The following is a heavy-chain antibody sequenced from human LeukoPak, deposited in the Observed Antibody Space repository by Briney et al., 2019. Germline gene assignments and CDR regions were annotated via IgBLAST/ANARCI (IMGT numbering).Heavy chain of an antibody. D-gene: IGHD3-10*01. V-gene: IGHV3-53*01. J-gene: IGHJ4*02. CDR1: GFTVSSYY. CDR3: ARGVPFHY. Sequence: GGSLRLSCAASGFTVSSYYISWVRQAPEKGLEWVSVIYSGGSTYYADSVKGRFTISRDNSKNTLYLQMNSLRAEDTAVYYCARGVPFHYWGQGTLVPVSS. CDR2: IYSGGST.